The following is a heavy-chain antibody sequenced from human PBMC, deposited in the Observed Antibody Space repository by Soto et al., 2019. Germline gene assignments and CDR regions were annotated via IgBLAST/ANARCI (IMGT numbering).Heavy chain of an antibody. V-gene: IGHV4-61*01. Sequence: QVQLQESGPGLVKPSETLSLTCTVSGGSVSSGSYYWSWIRQPPGKGLEWIGYIYYSGSTNYNPSLKSRVTISVDTSKNQFSLKLSSVTAADTAVYYCARITMVRGAYWGSDYYYGMDVWGQGTTVTVSS. CDR1: GGSVSSGSYY. CDR3: ARITMVRGAYWGSDYYYGMDV. CDR2: IYYSGST. J-gene: IGHJ6*02. D-gene: IGHD3-10*01.